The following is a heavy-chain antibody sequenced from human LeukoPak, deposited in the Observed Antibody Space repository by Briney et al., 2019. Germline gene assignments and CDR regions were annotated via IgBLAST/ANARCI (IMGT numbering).Heavy chain of an antibody. D-gene: IGHD3-10*01. J-gene: IGHJ4*02. CDR3: AKAVLLWFGELPSYYFDY. CDR1: GFTFSSYG. Sequence: PGGSLRLSCAASGFTFSSYGMSWVRQAPGKGLELVSPISGSGGSTYYADSVKGRFTISRDNSKNTLYLQMNSLRAEDTAVYYCAKAVLLWFGELPSYYFDYWGQGTLATVSS. V-gene: IGHV3-23*01. CDR2: ISGSGGST.